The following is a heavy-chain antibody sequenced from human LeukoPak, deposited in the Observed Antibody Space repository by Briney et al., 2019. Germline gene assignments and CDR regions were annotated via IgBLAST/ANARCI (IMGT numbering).Heavy chain of an antibody. CDR3: ARAQEDSSSTQDGYSHFDY. Sequence: PSETLSLTCAVAGGSISSSNWRCWVRPPPGKGLKWIMEISHSRSNYYNPSLKGQFTISVDKSKNQFSLKLSSVTAADTAVYYCARAQEDSSSTQDGYSHFDYWGQGTLVTVSS. CDR2: ISHSRSN. D-gene: IGHD5-24*01. V-gene: IGHV4-4*02. J-gene: IGHJ4*02. CDR1: GGSISSSNW.